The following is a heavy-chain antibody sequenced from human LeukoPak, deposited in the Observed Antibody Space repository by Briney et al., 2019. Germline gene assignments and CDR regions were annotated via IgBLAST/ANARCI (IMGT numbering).Heavy chain of an antibody. Sequence: SVKVSCKASGGTFSSYAISWVRQAPGQGLEWMGGIIPIFGTANYAQKFQGRVTITADESTSTAYMELSSLRSEDTAVYYCARVNQQWLLLHGFDYWGQGTLVTVSS. D-gene: IGHD3-22*01. CDR2: IIPIFGTA. V-gene: IGHV1-69*13. CDR1: GGTFSSYA. CDR3: ARVNQQWLLLHGFDY. J-gene: IGHJ4*02.